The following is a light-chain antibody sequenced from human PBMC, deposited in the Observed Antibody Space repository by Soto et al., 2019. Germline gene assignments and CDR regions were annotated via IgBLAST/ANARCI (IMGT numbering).Light chain of an antibody. CDR2: GAS. CDR1: QSISSS. CDR3: QQYYSFPWT. V-gene: IGKV1-39*01. J-gene: IGKJ1*01. Sequence: DIQMTQSPSSLSAPVGDRVTITCRASQSISSSLNWYQQTPGKAPRLLIYGASSLQSGVPSRFSGSGSGTDFTLTISCLQSEDFATYYCQQYYSFPWTFGQGTRWISN.